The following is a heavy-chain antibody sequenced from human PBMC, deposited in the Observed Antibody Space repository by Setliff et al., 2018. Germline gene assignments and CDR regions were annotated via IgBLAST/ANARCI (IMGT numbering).Heavy chain of an antibody. D-gene: IGHD6-13*01. Sequence: PSETLSLTCAVYGGSFSGYYWSWIRQPPGKGLEWIGEINHSGSTNYNPSLKSRVTISVDTSKNQFSLKLSSVTAADTAVYYCARGGRISCRPSTSWYILDYWGQGTLVTVSS. CDR1: GGSFSGYY. CDR2: INHSGST. J-gene: IGHJ4*02. V-gene: IGHV4-34*01. CDR3: ARGGRISCRPSTSWYILDY.